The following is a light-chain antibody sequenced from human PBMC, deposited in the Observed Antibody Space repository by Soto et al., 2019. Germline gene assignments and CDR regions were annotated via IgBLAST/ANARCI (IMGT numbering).Light chain of an antibody. CDR1: QGVSSN. CDR3: QQYNYYVT. CDR2: GAS. Sequence: EIVMTQSPATLSVSPGERATLSCRASQGVSSNLAWYQHKPGQAPRLLIFGASTRATGIPARFSGCGSGTEFTLTISSLQSEDFAVYYCQQYNYYVTFGQGTRLEIK. V-gene: IGKV3-15*01. J-gene: IGKJ5*01.